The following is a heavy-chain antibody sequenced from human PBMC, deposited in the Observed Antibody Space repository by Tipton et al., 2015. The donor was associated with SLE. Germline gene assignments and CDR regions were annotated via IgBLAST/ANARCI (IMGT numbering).Heavy chain of an antibody. J-gene: IGHJ1*01. CDR3: ARGYRGRYLGLAEYFQH. CDR1: GGSISSGGYY. V-gene: IGHV4-31*03. D-gene: IGHD1-26*01. Sequence: TLSLTCSVSGGSISSGGYYWSWIRQSPGGGLEWIGYIYDTGSTYYNPSLRSRVTISVDTSKNQFSLNLSSVTAADTAVYYCARGYRGRYLGLAEYFQHWGQGTLVTVSS. CDR2: IYDTGST.